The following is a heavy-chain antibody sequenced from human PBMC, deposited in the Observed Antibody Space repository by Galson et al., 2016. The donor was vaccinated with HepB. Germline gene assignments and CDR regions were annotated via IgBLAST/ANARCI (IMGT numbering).Heavy chain of an antibody. CDR1: RYTFTNYH. Sequence: SVKVSCTASRYTFTNYHIRWVRQAPGQGLEWVGRINPRTGGTNYAHKFQGRVTMTRDTSFSTAYMQLSSLRADDTALYYCARDSLVLVIFAYGMDVWGQGTPVTVSS. V-gene: IGHV1-2*06. J-gene: IGHJ6*02. CDR3: ARDSLVLVIFAYGMDV. CDR2: INPRTGGT. D-gene: IGHD2-8*02.